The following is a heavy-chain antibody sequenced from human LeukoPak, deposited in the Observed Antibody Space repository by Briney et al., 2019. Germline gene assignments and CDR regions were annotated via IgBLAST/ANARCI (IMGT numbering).Heavy chain of an antibody. Sequence: AVKVSCMASVYTFTRYGFMWVRQAPGQGREWMGWITAYNGNRKYAQKLQGRVTMITDTSTGTVYMDPRSLSSDDTAVYYCARESSGHYYSHFQHWGQGTLVSVSS. J-gene: IGHJ1*01. CDR1: VYTFTRYG. D-gene: IGHD3-22*01. CDR3: ARESSGHYYSHFQH. V-gene: IGHV1-18*01. CDR2: ITAYNGNR.